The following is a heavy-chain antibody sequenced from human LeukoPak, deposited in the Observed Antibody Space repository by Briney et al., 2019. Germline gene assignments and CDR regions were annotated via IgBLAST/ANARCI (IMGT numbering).Heavy chain of an antibody. D-gene: IGHD3-22*01. J-gene: IGHJ4*02. CDR1: GYSISSGYF. Sequence: SETLSLTCAVSGYSISSGYFWAWIRQPPGKGLEWIGSISHSGSSYSKPSLKSRVIISVDTSNNHFSLKLTSVTAADTATYYCARDGYYYDGSFEYWGQGIRVAVSS. V-gene: IGHV4-38-2*02. CDR2: ISHSGSS. CDR3: ARDGYYYDGSFEY.